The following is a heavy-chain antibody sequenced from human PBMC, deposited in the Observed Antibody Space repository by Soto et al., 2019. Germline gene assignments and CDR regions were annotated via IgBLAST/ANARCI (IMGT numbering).Heavy chain of an antibody. Sequence: TSETLSLTCAVSGGSISSGGYSWSWIRQPPGKGLEWIGYIYYSGSTNYNPSLKSRVTISVDTSKNQFSLKLSSVTAADTAVYYCARDLSRPCSSTSCSNWFDPWGQGTLVTVSS. CDR3: ARDLSRPCSSTSCSNWFDP. V-gene: IGHV4-61*08. D-gene: IGHD2-2*01. J-gene: IGHJ5*02. CDR1: GGSISSGGYS. CDR2: IYYSGST.